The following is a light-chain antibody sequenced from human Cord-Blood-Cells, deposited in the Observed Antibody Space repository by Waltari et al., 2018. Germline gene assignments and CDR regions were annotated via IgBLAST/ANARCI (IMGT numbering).Light chain of an antibody. CDR1: SSDVGGYNY. J-gene: IGLJ3*02. CDR2: DVS. Sequence: QSALTHPRSVSGSPGQSVTISCTGTSSDVGGYNYVSWYQQHPGKAPKLMIYDVSKRPSGVPDRFSGSKSGNTASLTISGLQAEDEADYYCCSYAGSYTRVFGGGTKLTVL. V-gene: IGLV2-11*01. CDR3: CSYAGSYTRV.